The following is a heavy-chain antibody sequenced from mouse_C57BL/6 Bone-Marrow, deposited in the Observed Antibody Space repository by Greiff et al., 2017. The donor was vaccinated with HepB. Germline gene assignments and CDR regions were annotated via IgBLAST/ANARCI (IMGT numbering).Heavy chain of an antibody. D-gene: IGHD2-1*01. CDR2: IDPETGGT. CDR1: GYTFTDYE. V-gene: IGHV1-15*01. CDR3: TRNYGNYVAWFAY. Sequence: QVQLQQSGAELVRPGASVTLSCKASGYTFTDYEMHWVKQTPVHGLEWIGAIDPETGGTAYNQKFKGKAILTADKSSSTAYMELRSLTSEDSAVYYCTRNYGNYVAWFAYWGQGTLVTVSA. J-gene: IGHJ3*01.